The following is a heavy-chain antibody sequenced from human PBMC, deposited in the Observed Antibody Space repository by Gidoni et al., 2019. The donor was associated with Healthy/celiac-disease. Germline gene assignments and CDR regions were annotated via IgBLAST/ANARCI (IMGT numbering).Heavy chain of an antibody. Sequence: EVQLVESGGGLVQPGGSLSLSCAASGFTVSSNSMSWVRQAPGKGLEWVSVIYSVGSTYYADSVKGRFTISRDNSKNTLYLQMNSLRAEDTAVYYCARGYSSSWTPDWGQGTLVTVSS. J-gene: IGHJ4*02. D-gene: IGHD6-13*01. CDR1: GFTVSSNS. CDR3: ARGYSSSWTPD. V-gene: IGHV3-66*01. CDR2: IYSVGST.